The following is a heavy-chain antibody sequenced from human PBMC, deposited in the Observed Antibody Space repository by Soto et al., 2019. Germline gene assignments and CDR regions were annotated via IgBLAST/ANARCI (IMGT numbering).Heavy chain of an antibody. V-gene: IGHV3-7*01. CDR3: ARVIVVVPAAKTNWFDP. CDR1: GFTFSSYW. D-gene: IGHD2-2*01. Sequence: EVQLVESGGGLVQPGGSLRLSCAASGFTFSSYWMSWVRQAPGKGLEWVANIKQDGSEKYYVDSVKGRFTISRDNAKNSQYLQMNSLRAEDTAVYYCARVIVVVPAAKTNWFDPWGQGTLVTVSS. J-gene: IGHJ5*02. CDR2: IKQDGSEK.